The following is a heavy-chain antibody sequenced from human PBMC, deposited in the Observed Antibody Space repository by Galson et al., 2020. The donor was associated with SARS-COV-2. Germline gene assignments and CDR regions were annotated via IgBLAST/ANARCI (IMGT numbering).Heavy chain of an antibody. V-gene: IGHV4-34*01. D-gene: IGHD2-2*01. J-gene: IGHJ6*03. CDR3: ARGHRGVVPSPILGLGPYYSYYYMDV. CDR2: INHSGST. CDR1: GGSFSGYY. Sequence: SQTLSLPCAVYGGSFSGYYWSWIRQPTAKGLEWIGEINHSGSTNYSPSLKRRVTISPDTSNNQFSLNLRSVTAADTALYYCARGHRGVVPSPILGLGPYYSYYYMDVWDKGTTVTVSS.